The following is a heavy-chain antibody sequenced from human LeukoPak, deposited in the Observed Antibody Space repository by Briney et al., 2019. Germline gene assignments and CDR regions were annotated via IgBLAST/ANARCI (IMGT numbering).Heavy chain of an antibody. CDR3: AREDRRLVYYYYYTDV. J-gene: IGHJ6*03. D-gene: IGHD6-6*01. Sequence: SETLSLTCTVSGGSISSYYWSWIRQPAGKGLEWIGRIYTSGSTNYNPSLKSRVTMSVDTSKNQFSLKLSSVTAADTAVYYCAREDRRLVYYYYYTDVWGKGTTVTVSS. CDR2: IYTSGST. V-gene: IGHV4-4*07. CDR1: GGSISSYY.